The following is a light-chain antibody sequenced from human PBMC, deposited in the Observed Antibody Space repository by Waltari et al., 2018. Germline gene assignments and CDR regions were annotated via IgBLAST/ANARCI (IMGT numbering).Light chain of an antibody. CDR2: ATS. J-gene: IGKJ2*01. V-gene: IGKV3D-20*02. Sequence: VVLTQSPVILSLSPGERATLSCTARQDTDSAYLARYQQQPGHAPRLLIYATSTRPAGVPDRFCGSESGTDYALTSDTLVPEDSGDYFCQQLGGAPMYTFGHGTRLDI. CDR1: QDTDSAY. CDR3: QQLGGAPMYT.